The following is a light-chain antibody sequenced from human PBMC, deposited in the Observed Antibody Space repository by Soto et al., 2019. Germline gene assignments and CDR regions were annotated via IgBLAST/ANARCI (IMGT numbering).Light chain of an antibody. CDR3: QQRSYWPIT. Sequence: EIVLTQYPATLSLSPGERATLSCRASQSVSGYLAWYQQKPGRAPRLLIDEASNRATSIPARFSGSGSGTDFTLTISIQEPEDFAVYYCQQRSYWPITFGQGTRLEIK. CDR1: QSVSGY. CDR2: EAS. V-gene: IGKV3-11*01. J-gene: IGKJ5*01.